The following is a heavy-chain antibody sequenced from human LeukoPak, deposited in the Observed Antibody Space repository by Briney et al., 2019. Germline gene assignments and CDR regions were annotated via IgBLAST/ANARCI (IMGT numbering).Heavy chain of an antibody. CDR1: GGSFSGYC. CDR3: ARGHQGGAAAGRGYYFDY. J-gene: IGHJ4*02. D-gene: IGHD6-13*01. V-gene: IGHV4-34*01. CDR2: INHSGST. Sequence: SETLSLTCAVYGGSFSGYCWSWIRQPPGKGLEWIGEINHSGSTSYNPSLKSRVTISVDTSKNQFSLKLSSVTAADTAVYYCARGHQGGAAAGRGYYFDYWGQGTLVTVSS.